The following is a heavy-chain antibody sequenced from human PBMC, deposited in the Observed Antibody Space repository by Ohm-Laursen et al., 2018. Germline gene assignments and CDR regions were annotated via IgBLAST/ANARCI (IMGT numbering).Heavy chain of an antibody. CDR2: IYTSGST. CDR3: AREETSDYYDSSGQWYFDL. Sequence: SETLSLTCTVSGGSISSYYWSWIRQPAGKGLEWIGRIYTSGSTNYNPSLKSRVTMSVDTSKNQFSLKLSSVTAADTAVYYCAREETSDYYDSSGQWYFDLWGRGTLVTVSS. V-gene: IGHV4-4*07. CDR1: GGSISSYY. D-gene: IGHD3-22*01. J-gene: IGHJ2*01.